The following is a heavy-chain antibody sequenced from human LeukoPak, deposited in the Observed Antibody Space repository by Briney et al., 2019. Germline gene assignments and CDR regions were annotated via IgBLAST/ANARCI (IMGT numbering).Heavy chain of an antibody. J-gene: IGHJ3*02. CDR3: ASRAGVGAIDAFDI. V-gene: IGHV3-11*01. CDR2: ISSSGSTI. CDR1: GFTFSDYY. Sequence: GGSLRLSCAASGFTFSDYYIIWIRQAPGKGLEWVSYISSSGSTIYYADSVKGRFTISRDNAKNSLYLQMNSLRVEDTAVYYCASRAGVGAIDAFDIWGQGTMVTVSS. D-gene: IGHD1-26*01.